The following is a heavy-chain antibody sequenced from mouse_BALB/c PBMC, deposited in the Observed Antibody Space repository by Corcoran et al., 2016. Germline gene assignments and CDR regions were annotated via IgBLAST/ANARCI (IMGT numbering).Heavy chain of an antibody. D-gene: IGHD1-2*01. J-gene: IGHJ1*01. CDR3: ARRELRLHWYFDV. Sequence: EVQLQQSGPELVKPGASVKISCKASGYSFTGYYMHWVKQSHVKSLEWIGRINPYNGATSYNQNFKDKASLTVDKSSSTAYMELHSLTSGDSAVYYCARRELRLHWYFDVWGAGTTVTVSS. CDR1: GYSFTGYY. V-gene: IGHV1-26*01. CDR2: INPYNGAT.